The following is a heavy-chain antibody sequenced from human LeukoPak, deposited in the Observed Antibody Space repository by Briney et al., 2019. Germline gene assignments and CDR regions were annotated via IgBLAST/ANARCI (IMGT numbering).Heavy chain of an antibody. Sequence: GGSLRLSCAASGFTFSSYAMSWVRQAPGKGLEWVSAISGSGGSTYYADSVKGRFTISRDNSKNTLYLQMNSLRAEDTAAYYCAKDRFYGSGSYLGYYFDYWGQGTLVTVSS. CDR2: ISGSGGST. D-gene: IGHD3-10*01. J-gene: IGHJ4*02. V-gene: IGHV3-23*01. CDR1: GFTFSSYA. CDR3: AKDRFYGSGSYLGYYFDY.